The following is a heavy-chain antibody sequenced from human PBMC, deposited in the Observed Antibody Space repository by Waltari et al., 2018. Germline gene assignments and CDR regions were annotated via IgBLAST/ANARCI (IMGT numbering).Heavy chain of an antibody. D-gene: IGHD3-10*01. CDR2: IDYSGST. J-gene: IGHJ5*02. V-gene: IGHV4-34*02. Sequence: QVQRQQWGAGLLKPSQTLSLTCAVEGGSFSGYFWNWVRQPPGKGLEWIGGIDYSGSTNYNPSLMSRVTLSIDTSRKRFSLNLNSMTAADTAIYYCARSGFHGSGTPFDPWGRGTLVTVSS. CDR1: GGSFSGYF. CDR3: ARSGFHGSGTPFDP.